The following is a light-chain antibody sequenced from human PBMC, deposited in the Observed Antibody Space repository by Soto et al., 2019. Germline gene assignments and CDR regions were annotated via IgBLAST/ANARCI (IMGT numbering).Light chain of an antibody. J-gene: IGKJ1*01. CDR2: GAS. V-gene: IGKV3-20*01. Sequence: EIVLMQSPGTLSLSPGERATLSCRASQSVSSSYLAWYQQKPGQAPRLLIHGASSRATGIPDRFSGSGSGTDFTLTISRLEPEDFAVYYCHQYDSSPWTFGQGTKVEIK. CDR3: HQYDSSPWT. CDR1: QSVSSSY.